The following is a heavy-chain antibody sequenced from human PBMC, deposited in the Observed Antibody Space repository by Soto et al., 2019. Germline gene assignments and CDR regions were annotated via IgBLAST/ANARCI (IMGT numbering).Heavy chain of an antibody. CDR2: INQDGSVK. J-gene: IGHJ4*02. V-gene: IGHV3-7*01. CDR1: GFTFSNYW. D-gene: IGHD4-17*01. Sequence: GGSLRLSCAASGFTFSNYWMTWVRQAPGKGLEWVANINQDGSVKTYLDSVKGRLTISRDNAQDSLYLQMDSLRAEDTAVYYCARDPGYGALDYWGQGTLVTVSS. CDR3: ARDPGYGALDY.